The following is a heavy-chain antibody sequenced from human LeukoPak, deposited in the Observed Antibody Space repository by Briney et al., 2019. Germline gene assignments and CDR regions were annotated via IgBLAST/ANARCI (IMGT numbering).Heavy chain of an antibody. CDR3: ARGSGSYYFDVFDI. Sequence: GGSLRLSCAASGFTFSSCWMSWVRQAPGKGLELVANIKQDGSEKYYADAVTGRFTIPRDNAKNTLYLQMHSLRAEDTAVYYCARGSGSYYFDVFDIWGQGTMVTVSS. V-gene: IGHV3-7*04. J-gene: IGHJ3*02. D-gene: IGHD1-26*01. CDR2: IKQDGSEK. CDR1: GFTFSSCW.